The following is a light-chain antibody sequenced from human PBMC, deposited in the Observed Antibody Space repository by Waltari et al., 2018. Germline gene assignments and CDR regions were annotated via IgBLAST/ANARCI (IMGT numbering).Light chain of an antibody. CDR3: QSYDSRLGWV. Sequence: QSVLTPPPSVSGDPGQRVPIPCTWGRSNLRAGSDFHWYQQFPGAAPRLLTNANTNRPSGVPDRFSGSKSGASASLAITGLQAEDEADYYCQSYDSRLGWVFGGGTKLTVL. CDR1: RSNLRAGSD. CDR2: ANT. J-gene: IGLJ3*02. V-gene: IGLV1-40*01.